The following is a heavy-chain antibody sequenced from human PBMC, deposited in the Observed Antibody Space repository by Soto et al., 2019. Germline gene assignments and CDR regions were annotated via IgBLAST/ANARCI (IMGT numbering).Heavy chain of an antibody. J-gene: IGHJ6*04. D-gene: IGHD3-3*02. Sequence: KSSETLSLTCSVYGGSIGGYTWTWIRQAPGKGLEWIGEINHSGGTNYNSSLKSRVIISVDTTKNQFSLIVYSVTAADTAVYYCARDRQYYHFWSGNQNEGPHGMDVWGKGTTVTVSS. CDR1: GGSIGGYT. CDR3: ARDRQYYHFWSGNQNEGPHGMDV. CDR2: INHSGGT. V-gene: IGHV4-34*01.